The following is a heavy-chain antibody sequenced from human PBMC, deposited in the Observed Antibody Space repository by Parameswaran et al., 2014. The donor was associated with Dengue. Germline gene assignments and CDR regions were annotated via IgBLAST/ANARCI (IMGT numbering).Heavy chain of an antibody. D-gene: IGHD2-15*01. J-gene: IGHJ4*02. V-gene: IGHV3-66*01. Sequence: VRQAPGKGLEWVSVIYIGGYTYYADSVKGRFTISRDNSKNTLYLQMNSLRTEDTAVYYCARGPRADNVVVATASLDYWGQGTLVTVSS. CDR2: IYIGGYT. CDR3: ARGPRADNVVVATASLDY.